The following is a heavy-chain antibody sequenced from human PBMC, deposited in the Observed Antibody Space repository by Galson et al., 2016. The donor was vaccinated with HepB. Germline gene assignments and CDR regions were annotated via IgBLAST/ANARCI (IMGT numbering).Heavy chain of an antibody. D-gene: IGHD5-12*01. Sequence: LSLTCTVSGGSVSSGSYYWSWIRQPPGRGLEWIGYIYYSGSSNYNPSLKSRVTISVDTSKNQFSLRLTSVTAADTAVYYCASRLESQDGYEDYWGPGTLVTVSS. CDR3: ASRLESQDGYEDY. J-gene: IGHJ4*02. V-gene: IGHV4-61*01. CDR2: IYYSGSS. CDR1: GGSVSSGSYY.